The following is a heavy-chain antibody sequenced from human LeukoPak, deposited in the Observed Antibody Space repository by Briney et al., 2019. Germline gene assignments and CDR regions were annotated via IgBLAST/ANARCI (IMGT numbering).Heavy chain of an antibody. CDR2: MNPNSGNT. Sequence: ASVKVSCKASGYTFTSYDINWVRQATGQGLEWMGWMNPNSGNTGYAQKFQGRVTMTRNTSISTAYMELSSLRSEDTAVYYCARGPRYSSGWSPSYYYYGMDVWGQGTTVTVSS. D-gene: IGHD6-19*01. J-gene: IGHJ6*02. CDR1: GYTFTSYD. CDR3: ARGPRYSSGWSPSYYYYGMDV. V-gene: IGHV1-8*01.